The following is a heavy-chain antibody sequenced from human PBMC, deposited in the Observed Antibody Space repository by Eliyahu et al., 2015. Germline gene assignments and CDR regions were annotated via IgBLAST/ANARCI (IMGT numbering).Heavy chain of an antibody. D-gene: IGHD2-21*02. CDR2: IYPGDSDI. V-gene: IGHV5-51*01. CDR1: GYSFTNYW. CDR3: ARDYCGGDCYEPRLAPYFYGMDV. Sequence: EVQLVQSGAEVKKPGESLKISCKGSGYSFTNYWIAWVRQMPGKGLEWMGIIYPGDSDIXYSPSFQGQVTILADKSINTAYLQWSSLRASDTAIYYCARDYCGGDCYEPRLAPYFYGMDVWGQGTTVTVS. J-gene: IGHJ6*02.